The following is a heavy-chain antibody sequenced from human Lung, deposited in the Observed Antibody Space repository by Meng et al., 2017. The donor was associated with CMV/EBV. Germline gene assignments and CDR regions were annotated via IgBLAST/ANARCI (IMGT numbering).Heavy chain of an antibody. CDR1: GYSFRTFG. D-gene: IGHD3-10*01. J-gene: IGHJ6*02. V-gene: IGHV1-18*01. CDR3: ARDRVLRGVNGLAV. CDR2: ISAYNGNT. Sequence: SVKVSXKASGYSFRTFGISWVRKAPGQGLEWMGWISAYNGNTTYTQKLQGRVTMTRDTSTRTVYMELRSLRSDDTAVYYCARDRVLRGVNGLAVWGQGTTVTFSS.